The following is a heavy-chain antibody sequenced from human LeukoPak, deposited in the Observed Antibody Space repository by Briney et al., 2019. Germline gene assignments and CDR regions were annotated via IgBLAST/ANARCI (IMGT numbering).Heavy chain of an antibody. CDR2: ISSSSSYI. CDR3: ARDLVWFGEPKGYYNYMDV. Sequence: GGSLRLSCEASGFTFDDYAMHWVRQAPGKGLEWVSSISSSSSYIYYADSVKGRFTISRDNAKNSLYLQMSTLRAEDTAVYYCARDLVWFGEPKGYYNYMDVWGKGTTVTVSS. V-gene: IGHV3-21*04. J-gene: IGHJ6*03. CDR1: GFTFDDYA. D-gene: IGHD3-10*01.